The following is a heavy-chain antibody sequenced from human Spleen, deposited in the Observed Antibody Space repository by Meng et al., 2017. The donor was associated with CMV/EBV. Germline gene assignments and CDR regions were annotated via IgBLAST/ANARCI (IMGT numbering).Heavy chain of an antibody. J-gene: IGHJ4*02. CDR3: ARESWDLQRD. CDR1: GGSISSYY. Sequence: GSLRLSCTVSGGSISSYYWSWIRQPPGKGLEWIGYIYYSGSTNYNPSLKSRVTISVDTSKNQFSLKLSSVTAADTAVYYCARESWDLQRDWGQGTLVTVSS. CDR2: IYYSGST. D-gene: IGHD1-26*01. V-gene: IGHV4-59*01.